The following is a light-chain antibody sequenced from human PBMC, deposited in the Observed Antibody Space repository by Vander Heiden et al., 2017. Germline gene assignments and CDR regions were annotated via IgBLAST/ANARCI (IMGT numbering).Light chain of an antibody. CDR3: QQDGSSPWT. Sequence: EIVLTQSPGTLSLSPGERATLSCRASQSVSSSYLAWYQQKPGQAPRLLIYGASSSATGIPDRFSGRGSGTDFTLTISRLEPEDFAVYYCQQDGSSPWTFGQGTKVEIK. J-gene: IGKJ1*01. V-gene: IGKV3-20*01. CDR1: QSVSSSY. CDR2: GAS.